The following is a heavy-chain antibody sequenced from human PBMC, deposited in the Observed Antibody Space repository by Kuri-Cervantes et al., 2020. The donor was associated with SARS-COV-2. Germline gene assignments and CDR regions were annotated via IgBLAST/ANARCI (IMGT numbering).Heavy chain of an antibody. J-gene: IGHJ4*02. V-gene: IGHV3-30*18. D-gene: IGHD4/OR15-4a*01. CDR2: ISHDGKNK. Sequence: GGSLRLSCAASGFNFNITDMHWVRQAPGKGLEWVAVISHDGKNKKCIASGKGRFTISRDNSQNTLYLHMKSLRSEDTAMYYCAKDRVGAQDFWGQGTLVTVSS. CDR1: GFNFNITD. CDR3: AKDRVGAQDF.